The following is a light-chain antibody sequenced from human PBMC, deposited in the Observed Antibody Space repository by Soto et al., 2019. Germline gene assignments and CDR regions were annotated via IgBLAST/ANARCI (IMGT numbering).Light chain of an antibody. CDR2: EVT. CDR3: CSYVGSNIFYV. J-gene: IGLJ1*01. CDR1: NSDLGTYNL. V-gene: IGLV2-23*02. Sequence: QSAVTQPASVSGSPGQSITISCTGTNSDLGTYNLVSWYQQHPGKAPKTIIYEVTKRPSGVSKRFSGSKSGNTASLTISGLHAEDEADYYCCSYVGSNIFYVFGTGTKLTVL.